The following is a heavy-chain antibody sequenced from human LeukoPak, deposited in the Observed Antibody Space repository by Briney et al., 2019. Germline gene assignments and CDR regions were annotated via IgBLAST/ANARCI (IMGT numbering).Heavy chain of an antibody. CDR3: ARDGHSSSSGLGY. J-gene: IGHJ4*02. Sequence: GGSLRLSCAASGFTFSSYGMHWVRQAPGKGLEWVAFIRYDGSNKYYADSVKGRFTTSRDNAKNSLYLQMNSLRAEDTAVYYCARDGHSSSSGLGYWGQGTLVTVSS. CDR2: IRYDGSNK. V-gene: IGHV3-30*02. D-gene: IGHD6-6*01. CDR1: GFTFSSYG.